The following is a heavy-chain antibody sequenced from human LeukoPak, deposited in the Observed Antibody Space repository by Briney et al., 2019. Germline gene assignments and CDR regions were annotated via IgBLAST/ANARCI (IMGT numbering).Heavy chain of an antibody. CDR3: ARTNGYSGYVSYDY. J-gene: IGHJ4*02. Sequence: QAGGSLRLSCAASGFTFSSYGMHWVRQAPGKGLEWVAVISYDGSNKYYADSVKGRFTISRDNSKNTLYPQMNSLRAEDTAVYYCARTNGYSGYVSYDYWGQGTLVTVSS. V-gene: IGHV3-30*03. D-gene: IGHD5-12*01. CDR2: ISYDGSNK. CDR1: GFTFSSYG.